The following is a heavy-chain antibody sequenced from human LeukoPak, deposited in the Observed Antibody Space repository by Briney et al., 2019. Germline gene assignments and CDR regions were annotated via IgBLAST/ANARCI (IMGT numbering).Heavy chain of an antibody. CDR3: ARDQRVTGRPDIDY. CDR1: GFTFSNYW. Sequence: GGSLRLSCAASGFTFSNYWMNWVRQAPGKGLVWVSHINPGDGSTTGFADSVKGRFTVSRDNAKNTLYLQMSSLKDEDTAVYYCARDQRVTGRPDIDYWGQGTLVIVSS. CDR2: INPGDGSTT. V-gene: IGHV3-74*01. D-gene: IGHD6-6*01. J-gene: IGHJ4*02.